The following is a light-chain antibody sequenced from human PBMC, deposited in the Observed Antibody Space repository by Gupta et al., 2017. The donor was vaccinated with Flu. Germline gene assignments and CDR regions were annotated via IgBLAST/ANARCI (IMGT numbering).Light chain of an antibody. CDR1: SSDVGRSDS. Sequence: QSALTQPASVSGSPGQSITISCSGTSSDVGRSDSVSWYQQHPDKAPKLIIFDVTNRPSGVSSRFSGSKSGNTASLTISGLQAEDETDYYCSSYTSGITFPVFGTGTKVTVL. CDR3: SSYTSGITFPV. CDR2: DVT. V-gene: IGLV2-14*01. J-gene: IGLJ1*01.